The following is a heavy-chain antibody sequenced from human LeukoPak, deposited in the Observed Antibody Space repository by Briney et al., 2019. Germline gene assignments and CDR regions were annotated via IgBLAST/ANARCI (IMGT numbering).Heavy chain of an antibody. Sequence: GASVKVSCKASGGTFSSYAISWVRQAPGQGLEWMGGIIPIFGTANYAQKFQGRVTITTDESTSTAYMELSSLRSEDTAVYYCARLATEGEVNLGYCSSTSCSWVWGQGTMVTVSS. CDR2: IIPIFGTA. J-gene: IGHJ3*01. D-gene: IGHD2-2*01. V-gene: IGHV1-69*05. CDR1: GGTFSSYA. CDR3: ARLATEGEVNLGYCSSTSCSWV.